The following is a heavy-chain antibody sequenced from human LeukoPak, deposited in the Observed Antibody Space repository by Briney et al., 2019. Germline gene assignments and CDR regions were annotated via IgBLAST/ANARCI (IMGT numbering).Heavy chain of an antibody. Sequence: SETLFLTCTVSGGSIGSYHWSWIRQPPGKGLEWIGYIYYSGSTNYNPSLKSRVTISVDTSKNQFSLKLSSVTAADTAVYYCAREAYCGGDCYSGFDYWGQGTLVTVSS. CDR2: IYYSGST. CDR3: AREAYCGGDCYSGFDY. CDR1: GGSIGSYH. V-gene: IGHV4-59*01. J-gene: IGHJ4*02. D-gene: IGHD2-21*02.